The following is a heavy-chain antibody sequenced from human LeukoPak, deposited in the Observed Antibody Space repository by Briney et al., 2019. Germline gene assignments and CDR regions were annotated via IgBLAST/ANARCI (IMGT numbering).Heavy chain of an antibody. CDR1: GYTFTGYY. CDR3: ARIAGTTGY. D-gene: IGHD1-1*01. CDR2: INPNRGGT. V-gene: IGHV1-2*02. Sequence: ASVKVSCKASGYTFTGYYMHWVRQAPGQGLEWMGWINPNRGGTNYAQKFQGRVTMTRDTSISTAYMELSRLRSDDTAVYYCARIAGTTGYWGQGTLVTVSS. J-gene: IGHJ4*02.